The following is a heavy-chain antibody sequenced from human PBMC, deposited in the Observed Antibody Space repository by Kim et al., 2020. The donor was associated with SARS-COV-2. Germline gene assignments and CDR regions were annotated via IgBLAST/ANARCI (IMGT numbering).Heavy chain of an antibody. V-gene: IGHV3-30*18. CDR2: ISYDGSNK. CDR1: GFTFSSYG. J-gene: IGHJ3*02. Sequence: GGSLRLSCAASGFTFSSYGMHWVRQAPGKGLEWVAVISYDGSNKYYADSVKGRFTISRDNSKNTLYLQMNSLRAEDTAVYYCAKGGGVADAFDIWGQGT. D-gene: IGHD1-26*01. CDR3: AKGGGVADAFDI.